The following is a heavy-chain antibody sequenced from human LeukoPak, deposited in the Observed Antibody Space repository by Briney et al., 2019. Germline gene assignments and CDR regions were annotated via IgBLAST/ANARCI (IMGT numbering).Heavy chain of an antibody. CDR3: AHSEDYYGSVDAFDI. CDR1: GVSISTYYW. Sequence: TLSLTCTVSGVSISTYYWSWIRQPPGKALEWLAFIYWDDDKRYSPSLESRLTITKDTFKNQVVLTMTNMDPVDTATYYCAHSEDYYGSVDAFDIWGQGTMVTVSS. CDR2: IYWDDDK. V-gene: IGHV2-5*08. D-gene: IGHD3-10*01. J-gene: IGHJ3*02.